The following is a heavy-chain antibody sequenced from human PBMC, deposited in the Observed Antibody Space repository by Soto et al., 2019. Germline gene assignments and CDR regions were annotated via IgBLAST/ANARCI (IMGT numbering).Heavy chain of an antibody. J-gene: IGHJ4*02. Sequence: QVQLVESGGGVVQPGRSLRLSCAASGFTFSSYAMHWVRRAPGKGLEWVAVISYDGSNKYYADSVKGRFTISRDNSKNTLYLQMNSLRAEDTAVYYCARSPGYGLYYFDYWGQGTLVTVSS. CDR3: ARSPGYGLYYFDY. CDR2: ISYDGSNK. V-gene: IGHV3-30-3*01. CDR1: GFTFSSYA. D-gene: IGHD2-8*01.